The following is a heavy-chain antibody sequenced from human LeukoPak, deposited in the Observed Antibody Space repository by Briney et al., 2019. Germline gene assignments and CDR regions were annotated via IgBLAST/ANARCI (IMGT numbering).Heavy chain of an antibody. J-gene: IGHJ3*02. CDR2: IIPIFGTA. D-gene: IGHD3-22*01. V-gene: IGHV1-69*05. Sequence: SVKVSCKASGGTFSSYAISWVRQAPGQGLEWMGRIIPIFGTANYAQKFQGRVTITTDESTSTAYMELSSLRSDDTAVYYCASRYYYDSSEDIWGQGTMVTVSS. CDR1: GGTFSSYA. CDR3: ASRYYYDSSEDI.